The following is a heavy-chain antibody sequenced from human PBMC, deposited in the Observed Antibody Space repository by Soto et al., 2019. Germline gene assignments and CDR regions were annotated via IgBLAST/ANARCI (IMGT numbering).Heavy chain of an antibody. J-gene: IGHJ4*02. V-gene: IGHV3-74*01. CDR3: ARVVRGAWGVFDW. CDR2: IDYDGSTI. Sequence: EVQLVESGGGLVQPGGSLRLSCAASGFTFSSYWMHWVRQAPGKGLVWVSRIDYDGSTISYADSVKGRFSISRDNAKNMLYLQMNSLTAEDTAVYYCARVVRGAWGVFDWWGQGTLVTVSS. CDR1: GFTFSSYW. D-gene: IGHD3-10*02.